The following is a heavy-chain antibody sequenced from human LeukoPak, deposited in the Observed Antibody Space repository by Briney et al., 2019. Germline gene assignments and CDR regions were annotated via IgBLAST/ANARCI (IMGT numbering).Heavy chain of an antibody. CDR1: GFTFSSYG. CDR2: ISYDGSNK. Sequence: GGSLRLSCAASGFTFSSYGMHWVRQAPGKGLEWVAVISYDGSNKYYADSVKGRFTISRDNAKNSLYLQMNSLRAEDTALYYCAKDKGLYYYDSSGTFDYWGQGTLVTVSS. J-gene: IGHJ4*02. CDR3: AKDKGLYYYDSSGTFDY. D-gene: IGHD3-22*01. V-gene: IGHV3-30*18.